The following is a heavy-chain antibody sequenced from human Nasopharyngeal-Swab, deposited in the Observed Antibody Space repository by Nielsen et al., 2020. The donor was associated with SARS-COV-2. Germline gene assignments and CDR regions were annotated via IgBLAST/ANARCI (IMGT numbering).Heavy chain of an antibody. D-gene: IGHD2-8*01. CDR1: GYTFTSYD. J-gene: IGHJ6*02. V-gene: IGHV1-8*01. Sequence: ASVKVSCKASGYTFTSYDINWVRQATGQGLEWMVWMNPNSGNTGYAQKFQGRVTMTRNTSISTAYMELSSLRSEDTAVYYCARATRGLADIVLMVYTMVYYGMDVWGQGTTVTVSS. CDR2: MNPNSGNT. CDR3: ARATRGLADIVLMVYTMVYYGMDV.